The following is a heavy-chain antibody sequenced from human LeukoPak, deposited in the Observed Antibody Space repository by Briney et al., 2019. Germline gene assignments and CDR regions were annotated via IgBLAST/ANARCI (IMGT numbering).Heavy chain of an antibody. CDR1: GGTFISYY. CDR3: GSSAAYWGGDCYYGVY. V-gene: IGHV1-69*05. D-gene: IGHD2-21*02. Sequence: SVKVSCKASGGTFISYYISWVRQAPGQGLEWMGGINPICGGANYAQKFQGRVTITTDEYTSTAYMELSSLRSEDTAVYYCGSSAAYWGGDCYYGVYWGQGTLVTVSS. J-gene: IGHJ4*02. CDR2: INPICGGA.